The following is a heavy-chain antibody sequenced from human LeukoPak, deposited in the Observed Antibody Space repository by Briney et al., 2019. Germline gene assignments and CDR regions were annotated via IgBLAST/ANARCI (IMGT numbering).Heavy chain of an antibody. D-gene: IGHD6-13*01. V-gene: IGHV1-69*06. CDR3: AREVAGYSSSWYFYYYMDV. CDR1: GGTFSSYA. CDR2: IIPSFGTA. J-gene: IGHJ6*03. Sequence: GASVKVSCKASGGTFSSYAISWVRQAPGQGLEWMGGIIPSFGTANYAQKFQGRVTITADKSTSTAYMELSSLRSEDTAVYYCAREVAGYSSSWYFYYYMDVWGKGTTVTVSS.